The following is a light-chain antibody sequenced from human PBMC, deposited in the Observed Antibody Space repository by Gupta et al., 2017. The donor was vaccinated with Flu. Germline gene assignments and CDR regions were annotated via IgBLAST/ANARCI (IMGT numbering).Light chain of an antibody. Sequence: QTVVTQEPSLSVSPGGTVTLTCALHSGSVSTYFYPSWYQQAPGQPPRTLIYSTNIRSSGVPDRFSGSILGNKAALTITGAQTEDKCHYFCMLYMNTTIFFGGGTKLTVL. CDR2: STN. V-gene: IGLV8-61*01. J-gene: IGLJ2*01. CDR1: SGSVSTYFY. CDR3: MLYMNTTIF.